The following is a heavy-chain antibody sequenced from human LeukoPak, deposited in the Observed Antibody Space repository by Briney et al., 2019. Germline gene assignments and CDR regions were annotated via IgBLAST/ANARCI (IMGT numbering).Heavy chain of an antibody. Sequence: GGSLRLSCAASGFTFSSYAMHWVRQAPGKGLEWVAVISYDGSNKYYVDSVKGRFTISRDNSKNTLYLQMNSLRAEDTAVYYCARDSLSGLGSATSDYWGQGTLVTVSS. D-gene: IGHD2-15*01. CDR3: ARDSLSGLGSATSDY. CDR2: ISYDGSNK. V-gene: IGHV3-30-3*01. CDR1: GFTFSSYA. J-gene: IGHJ4*02.